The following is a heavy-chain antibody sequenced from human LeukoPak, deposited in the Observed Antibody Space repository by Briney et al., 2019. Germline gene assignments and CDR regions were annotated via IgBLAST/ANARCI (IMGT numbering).Heavy chain of an antibody. V-gene: IGHV4-4*02. CDR2: IHHSGSI. J-gene: IGHJ5*02. D-gene: IGHD3-10*01. CDR3: ARVNTLIRGIGWFDP. Sequence: SETLSLTCAVSGVSISSNLWWTWVRQPPGKGLEWIAEIHHSGSINYNPSLKSRVTISVDTSKNQFSLKLSSVTAAVTAVYYCARVNTLIRGIGWFDPWGQGILVTVSS. CDR1: GVSISSNLW.